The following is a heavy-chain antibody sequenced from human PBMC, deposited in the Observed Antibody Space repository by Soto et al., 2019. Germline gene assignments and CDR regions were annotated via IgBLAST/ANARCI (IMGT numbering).Heavy chain of an antibody. CDR2: IYYSGST. J-gene: IGHJ4*02. Sequence: PSETLSLTCTVSGGSISSYYWSWIRQPPGKGLEWIGYIYYSGSTNYNPSLKSRVTISVDTSKNQFSLKLSSVTAADTAVYYCARDLFRGYSIDYWGQGTLVTVSS. CDR3: ARDLFRGYSIDY. CDR1: GGSISSYY. D-gene: IGHD5-18*01. V-gene: IGHV4-59*01.